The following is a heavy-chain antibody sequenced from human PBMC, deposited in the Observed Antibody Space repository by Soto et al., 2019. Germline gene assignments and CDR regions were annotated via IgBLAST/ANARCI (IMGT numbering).Heavy chain of an antibody. CDR2: ISSGSKTI. D-gene: IGHD6-19*01. Sequence: EVQLVESGGGLVQWGGSLRLSCAASGFTFSGYSVNWVRQAPGKGLEWVSYISSGSKTIYYAESVKGRFTVSRDNARNSQYLQMNSLRDEDTAVYYCARDGAVAGGINFDYWGQGTLVTVSS. J-gene: IGHJ4*02. CDR3: ARDGAVAGGINFDY. V-gene: IGHV3-48*02. CDR1: GFTFSGYS.